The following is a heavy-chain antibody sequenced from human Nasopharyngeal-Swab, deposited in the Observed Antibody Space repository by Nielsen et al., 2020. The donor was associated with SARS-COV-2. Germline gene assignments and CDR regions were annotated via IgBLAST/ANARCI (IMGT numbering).Heavy chain of an antibody. CDR3: AREVSGIWFGDLLSAHYYCFMDV. Sequence: GGSLRLSCAASGFTFSDYYMSWIRQAPGKGLEWVSYISSSGSTISYADSVKGRFTISRDNAKNSLYLQMSSLRAEDTAVYYCAREVSGIWFGDLLSAHYYCFMDVWGKGTTVTVSS. D-gene: IGHD3-10*01. CDR1: GFTFSDYY. V-gene: IGHV3-11*04. CDR2: ISSSGSTI. J-gene: IGHJ6*03.